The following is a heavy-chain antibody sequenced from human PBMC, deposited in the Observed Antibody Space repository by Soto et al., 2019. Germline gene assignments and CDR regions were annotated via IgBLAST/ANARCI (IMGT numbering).Heavy chain of an antibody. CDR2: ISSSSSYI. CDR3: ARDVLSSGYPNWFDP. D-gene: IGHD3-22*01. Sequence: VSLRLSCAASGFTFSSYSMNWVRQAPRKGLEWVSSISSSSSYIYYADSVKGRFTISRDNAKNSLYLQMNSLRAEDTAVYYCARDVLSSGYPNWFDPWGQGTLVTVSS. CDR1: GFTFSSYS. J-gene: IGHJ5*02. V-gene: IGHV3-21*01.